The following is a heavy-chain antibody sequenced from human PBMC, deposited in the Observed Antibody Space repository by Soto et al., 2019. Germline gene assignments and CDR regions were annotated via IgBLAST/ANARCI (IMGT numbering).Heavy chain of an antibody. CDR3: ARGSSIGGRSGFWFYHYGMDV. Sequence: QVQLVQSGAEVKTPGASVTVSCRASGYTFTSYYIHWVRQAPGQGLEWMGIINPSGGDTGYAQKFLGRVTITRDTSTSTVYMDVSSLRSEDTAVYHCARGSSIGGRSGFWFYHYGMDVWGQGTTVTVSS. CDR1: GYTFTSYY. V-gene: IGHV1-46*01. D-gene: IGHD6-6*01. J-gene: IGHJ6*02. CDR2: INPSGGDT.